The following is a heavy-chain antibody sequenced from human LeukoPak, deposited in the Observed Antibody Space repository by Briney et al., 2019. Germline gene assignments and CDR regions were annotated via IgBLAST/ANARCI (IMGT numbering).Heavy chain of an antibody. V-gene: IGHV1-46*01. CDR3: ARDLVGQQLGVDY. Sequence: ASVKVSCKASGYTFTSYYMHWVRQAPGQGLEWMGIINPSGGSTSYAQKFQGRVTMTRDMSTSTAYMELRSLRSDDTAVYYCARDLVGQQLGVDYWGQGTLVTVSS. J-gene: IGHJ4*02. CDR1: GYTFTSYY. CDR2: INPSGGST. D-gene: IGHD6-13*01.